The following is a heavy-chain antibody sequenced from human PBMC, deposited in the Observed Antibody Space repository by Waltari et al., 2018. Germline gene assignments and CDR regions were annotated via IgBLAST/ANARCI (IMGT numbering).Heavy chain of an antibody. J-gene: IGHJ5*02. Sequence: QVQLQESGPGLVKPSETLSLTCTVSGGSISSHYWSWIRQPPGKGLEWIGYIYYRGSTTYNPSLESRVTISVDTSKNQFSLRLSSVTAADTAVYYCARVNCSGGSCRFDPWGQGTLVTVSS. CDR3: ARVNCSGGSCRFDP. CDR2: IYYRGST. V-gene: IGHV4-59*11. CDR1: GGSISSHY. D-gene: IGHD2-15*01.